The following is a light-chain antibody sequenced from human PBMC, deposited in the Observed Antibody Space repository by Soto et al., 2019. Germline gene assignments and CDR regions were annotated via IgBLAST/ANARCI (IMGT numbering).Light chain of an antibody. CDR1: QSISSY. CDR2: DAS. V-gene: IGKV3-11*01. CDR3: QQLSNWPPIT. J-gene: IGKJ5*01. Sequence: ETVLTQSPATLSLSPGERATLSCRASQSISSYLAWYQQKPGQAPRLLIYDASNRATGIPARFSGSGSGTDFTLTISSLEPEDFAVYYCQQLSNWPPITFGQGTRLEI.